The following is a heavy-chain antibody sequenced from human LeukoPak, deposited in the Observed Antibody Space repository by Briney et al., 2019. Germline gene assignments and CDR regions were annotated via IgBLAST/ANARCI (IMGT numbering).Heavy chain of an antibody. CDR2: IYYSGST. CDR3: ARQGDGYNYPLGFDY. J-gene: IGHJ4*02. V-gene: IGHV4-39*01. D-gene: IGHD5-24*01. Sequence: SETLSLTCTVSGGSISSSSYYWGWIRQPPGKGLEWIGSIYYSGSTYYNPSLKSRVTISVDTSKNQFSLKLSSVTAADTAVYYCARQGDGYNYPLGFDYWGQGTLVTVSS. CDR1: GGSISSSSYY.